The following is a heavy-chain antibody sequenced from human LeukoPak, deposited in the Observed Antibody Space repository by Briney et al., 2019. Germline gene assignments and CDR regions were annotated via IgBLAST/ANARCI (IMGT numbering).Heavy chain of an antibody. D-gene: IGHD3-10*01. J-gene: IGHJ3*02. CDR3: ARKYYGSGSVVAFDI. V-gene: IGHV3-74*01. Sequence: GGSLRLSCAASGFTFSSYWMHWVRQAPGKGLVWVSRVNSDGTTTNSADTVKGRFTISRDNAKNTLYLQMNSLRAEDTAVYYCARKYYGSGSVVAFDIWGQGTMGTVSS. CDR1: GFTFSSYW. CDR2: VNSDGTTT.